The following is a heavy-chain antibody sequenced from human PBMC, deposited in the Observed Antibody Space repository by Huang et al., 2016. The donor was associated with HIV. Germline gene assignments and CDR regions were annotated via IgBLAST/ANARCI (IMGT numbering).Heavy chain of an antibody. J-gene: IGHJ6*02. CDR2: IYYSGNT. V-gene: IGHV4-39*01. D-gene: IGHD6-19*01. CDR1: GGSISSSSYY. Sequence: LQLQESGPGLVKSSETLSLICTVSGGSISSSSYYWGWTRQPPGKGPEWIGSIYYSGNTYYNPPRKSRVTISVDTAKNQFSLKVNSVTAADTAVYYCARHGRVAGHYYNNMDVWGRGTTVTVSS. CDR3: ARHGRVAGHYYNNMDV.